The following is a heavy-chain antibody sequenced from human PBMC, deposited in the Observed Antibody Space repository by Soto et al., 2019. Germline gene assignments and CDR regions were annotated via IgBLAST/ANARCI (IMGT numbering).Heavy chain of an antibody. V-gene: IGHV1-69*06. CDR3: ASWSNWNPLYYDGLDV. J-gene: IGHJ6*04. CDR1: GGAFNNYA. CDR2: IIPLHNTS. Sequence: QVQLLQSGAEVKKPGSSVKVSCKVSGGAFNNYALNWVRHGPGQGLEWLGGIIPLHNTSNYSLKFLGRVTVTADISSTTVYMELNSLTSDDTATYYCASWSNWNPLYYDGLDVGGKGTTVTVPS. D-gene: IGHD1-20*01.